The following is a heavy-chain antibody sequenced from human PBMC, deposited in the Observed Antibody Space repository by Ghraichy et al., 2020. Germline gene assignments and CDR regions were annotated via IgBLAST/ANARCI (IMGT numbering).Heavy chain of an antibody. V-gene: IGHV3-23*01. J-gene: IGHJ3*02. D-gene: IGHD4-17*01. CDR3: AKEFGTTVTPDDAFDI. Sequence: GGSLRLSCAASGFTFSSYAMSWVRQAPGKGLEWVSAISGSGGSTYYADSVKGRFTISRDNSKNTLYLQMNSLRAEDTAVYYCAKEFGTTVTPDDAFDIWGQGTMVTVSS. CDR2: ISGSGGST. CDR1: GFTFSSYA.